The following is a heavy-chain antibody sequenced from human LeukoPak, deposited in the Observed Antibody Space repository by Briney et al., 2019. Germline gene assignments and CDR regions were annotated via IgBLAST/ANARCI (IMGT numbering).Heavy chain of an antibody. V-gene: IGHV1-2*02. D-gene: IGHD3-10*01. CDR2: INPNSGGT. CDR3: AAENYYGSGSYYKSGAFDI. J-gene: IGHJ3*02. CDR1: GYTFTGYY. Sequence: GASVKVSCKASGYTFTGYYMHWVRQAPGQGLEWMGWINPNSGGTNYAQKFQGRVTMTRDTSISTAYMELSRLRSDDTAVYYCAAENYYGSGSYYKSGAFDIWGQGTMVTVSS.